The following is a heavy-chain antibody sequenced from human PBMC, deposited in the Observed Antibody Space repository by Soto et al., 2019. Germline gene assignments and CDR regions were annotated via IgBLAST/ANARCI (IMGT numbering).Heavy chain of an antibody. D-gene: IGHD3-10*01. J-gene: IGHJ4*02. V-gene: IGHV3-23*01. CDR2: ISGSADST. Sequence: EVQLLESGGGLVQPGGSLRVSCAASGFAFDIYAMSWVRQAPGKGLEWVSVISGSADSTNYADSVKGRFTISRDNSKNTVYLQMNSRRVEDTAVYYCAKDRNHDGSGSYFDYWGQGTLVTVSS. CDR3: AKDRNHDGSGSYFDY. CDR1: GFAFDIYA.